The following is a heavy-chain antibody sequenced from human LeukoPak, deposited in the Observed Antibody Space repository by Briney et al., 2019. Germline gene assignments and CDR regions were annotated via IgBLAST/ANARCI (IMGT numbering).Heavy chain of an antibody. CDR3: ARAGLLWFGESYFDY. J-gene: IGHJ4*02. D-gene: IGHD3-10*01. Sequence: GGSLRLSCAASGFTFSSYWMTWVRQAPGKGLEWVANIKEDGSEKHYGDSVKGRSTISRDNAKNSLYLQMTSLRAEDTAVYYCARAGLLWFGESYFDYWGQGTLVTVSS. CDR1: GFTFSSYW. CDR2: IKEDGSEK. V-gene: IGHV3-7*01.